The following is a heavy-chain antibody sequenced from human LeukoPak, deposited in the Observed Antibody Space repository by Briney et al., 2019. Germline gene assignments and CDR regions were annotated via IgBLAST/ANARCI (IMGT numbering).Heavy chain of an antibody. CDR2: IYNSGST. CDR1: GGSISGYY. D-gene: IGHD3-3*01. J-gene: IGHJ5*02. V-gene: IGHV4-59*08. CDR3: ARHDFGVATSFDP. Sequence: SETLPLTCTVSGGSISGYYWSWIRQSPGKGLEWIAYIYNSGSTNYNPSLQSRVTISVDTSKNQFSLNLSSVTAADTAVYYCARHDFGVATSFDPWGQGTLVTVSS.